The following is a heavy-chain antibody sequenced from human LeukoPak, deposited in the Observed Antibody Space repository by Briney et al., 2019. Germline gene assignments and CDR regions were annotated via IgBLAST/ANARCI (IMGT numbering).Heavy chain of an antibody. J-gene: IGHJ4*02. CDR1: GFTFSDYY. V-gene: IGHV3-23*01. D-gene: IGHD2-21*02. Sequence: PGGSLRLSCAASGFTFSDYYMTWIRQAPGKGLEWVSAISGSGGSTYYADSVKGRFTISRDNSKNTLYLQMNSLRAEDTAVYYCAKHIVVVTATGYYFDYWGQGTLVTVSS. CDR3: AKHIVVVTATGYYFDY. CDR2: ISGSGGST.